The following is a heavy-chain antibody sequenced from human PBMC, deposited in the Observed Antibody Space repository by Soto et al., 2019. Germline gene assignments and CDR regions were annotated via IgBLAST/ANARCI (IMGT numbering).Heavy chain of an antibody. CDR2: ISSSGSTI. Sequence: EVQLVESGGGLVKPGGSLRLSCAASGFTFSSYSMNWVRQAPGKGLEWVSSISSSGSTIYYADSVKGRFTISRDNAKNSLYLQMNSLRAEDTAVYYCARDNGGDGYNYIGYWGQGTLVTVSS. V-gene: IGHV3-21*01. CDR1: GFTFSSYS. CDR3: ARDNGGDGYNYIGY. D-gene: IGHD5-12*01. J-gene: IGHJ4*02.